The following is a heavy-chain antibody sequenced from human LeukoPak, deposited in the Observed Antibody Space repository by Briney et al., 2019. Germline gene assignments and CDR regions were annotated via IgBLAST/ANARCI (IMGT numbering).Heavy chain of an antibody. V-gene: IGHV3-53*01. CDR3: ARGAGDYDILTGYYTGYYYYMDV. Sequence: GSLRLSCAASGFTVSSNYMSWVRQAPGKGLEWVSVIYSGGSTYYADSVKGRFTISRDNSKNTLYLQMNSLRAEDTAVYYCARGAGDYDILTGYYTGYYYYMDVWGKGTTVTISS. CDR2: IYSGGST. D-gene: IGHD3-9*01. CDR1: GFTVSSNY. J-gene: IGHJ6*03.